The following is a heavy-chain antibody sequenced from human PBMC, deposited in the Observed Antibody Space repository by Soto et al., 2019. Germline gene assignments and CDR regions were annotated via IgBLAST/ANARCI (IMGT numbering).Heavy chain of an antibody. V-gene: IGHV3-9*01. CDR1: GFTFDEYA. D-gene: IGHD3-22*01. CDR3: AKDMITMTSIDYSGGMDV. J-gene: IGHJ6*02. CDR2: ISWNSGSI. Sequence: PGGSLRLSCAASGFTFDEYAMHWGRQAPGKGLEWVSGISWNSGSIGYADSVKGRFTISRDNAKNSLYLQMNSLRAEDTALYYCAKDMITMTSIDYSGGMDVWGQGTTVTVSS.